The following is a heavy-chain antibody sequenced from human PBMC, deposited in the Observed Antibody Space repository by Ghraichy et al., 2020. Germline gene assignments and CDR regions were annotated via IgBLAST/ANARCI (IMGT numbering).Heavy chain of an antibody. CDR3: ARNLYGITASYYYYGMDV. D-gene: IGHD1-20*01. V-gene: IGHV3-21*01. Sequence: GGSLRLSCAASGFTFSSYSMNWVRQAPGKGLEWVSSISSSSSSIYYADSLKGRFTISRDNAKNSLYLQMNSLRAEDTALYYCARNLYGITASYYYYGMDVWRQGTTVTVSS. CDR1: GFTFSSYS. J-gene: IGHJ6*02. CDR2: ISSSSSSI.